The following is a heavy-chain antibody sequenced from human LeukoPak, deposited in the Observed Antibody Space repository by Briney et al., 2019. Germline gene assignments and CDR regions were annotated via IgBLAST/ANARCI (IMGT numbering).Heavy chain of an antibody. CDR2: INPNSGGT. CDR1: GYTFTGYY. Sequence: ASVKVSCKASGYTFTGYYMHWVRQAPGQGLEWMGWINPNSGGTNYAQKFQVRGTMTRDTSISTAYMELSRLRSDDTAVYYCARLLPQKWELPGNWFDPWGQGTLVTVSS. CDR3: ARLLPQKWELPGNWFDP. V-gene: IGHV1-2*02. J-gene: IGHJ5*02. D-gene: IGHD1-26*01.